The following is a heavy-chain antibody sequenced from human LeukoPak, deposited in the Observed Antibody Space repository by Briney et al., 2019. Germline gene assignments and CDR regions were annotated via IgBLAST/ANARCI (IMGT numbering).Heavy chain of an antibody. J-gene: IGHJ4*02. Sequence: GGSLRLSCAASGFTFSSYAMSWVRQAPGKGLEWVSAISGSGGSTYYADSVKGRFTISRDNSKNTLYLQMNSLRAEDTAVYYCAKSVHSYDSSESYFDYWGQGTLVTVSS. CDR3: AKSVHSYDSSESYFDY. CDR2: ISGSGGST. V-gene: IGHV3-23*01. D-gene: IGHD3-3*01. CDR1: GFTFSSYA.